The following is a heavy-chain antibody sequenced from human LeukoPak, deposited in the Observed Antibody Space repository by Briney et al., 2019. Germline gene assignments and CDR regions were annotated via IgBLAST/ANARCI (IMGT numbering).Heavy chain of an antibody. CDR2: IKSKTDGGTT. J-gene: IGHJ4*02. CDR1: GFTFTNAW. V-gene: IGHV3-15*01. D-gene: IGHD3-22*01. CDR3: ARVGGYYYDY. Sequence: GGSLRHSCAASGFTFTNAWMTWVRQPPGKGLEWVGRIKSKTDGGTTDYAAPVKGRFTISRDDSKNTVYLQMNSLQTEDTAVYYCARVGGYYYDYWGLGTLVTVSS.